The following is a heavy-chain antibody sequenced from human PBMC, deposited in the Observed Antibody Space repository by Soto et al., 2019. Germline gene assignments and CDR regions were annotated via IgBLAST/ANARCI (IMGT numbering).Heavy chain of an antibody. D-gene: IGHD3-3*01. CDR2: IYYSGST. J-gene: IGHJ5*02. V-gene: IGHV4-31*03. CDR3: ARWWSGSRQGFDP. CDR1: GGSISSGDYY. Sequence: QVQLQESGPGLVKPSQTLSLTCTVSGGSISSGDYYWSWIRQHPGKGLEWIGYIYYSGSTYYNPSLKCRVTISGDTSKHQCSLKLSSVTAADTAVYYCARWWSGSRQGFDPWGQGTLVTVSS.